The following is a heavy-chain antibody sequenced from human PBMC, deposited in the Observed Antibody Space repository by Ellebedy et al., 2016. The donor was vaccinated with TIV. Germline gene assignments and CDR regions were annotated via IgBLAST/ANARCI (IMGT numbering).Heavy chain of an antibody. Sequence: GGSLRLSXAASGFTFSSYGMHWVRQAPGKGLEWVAVIWYDGSNKYYADSVKGRFTISRDNSKNTLYLQMNSLRAEDTAVYYCARDDYGGKGHDYWGQGTLVTVSS. CDR1: GFTFSSYG. CDR3: ARDDYGGKGHDY. D-gene: IGHD4-23*01. J-gene: IGHJ4*02. CDR2: IWYDGSNK. V-gene: IGHV3-33*01.